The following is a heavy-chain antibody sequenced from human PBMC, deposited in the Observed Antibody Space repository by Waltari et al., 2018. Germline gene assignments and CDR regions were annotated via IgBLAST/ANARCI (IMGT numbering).Heavy chain of an antibody. J-gene: IGHJ6*03. Sequence: EVQLVESGGGLVKPGGSLRLSCAASGFTFSSYSMNWVRQAPGKGLEWVSSISSSSSYIYYADSVKGRFTISRDNAKNSLYLQMNSLRSEDTAVYYCARDLIVVVPAATNYYYMDVWGKGTTVTVSS. CDR2: ISSSSSYI. CDR3: ARDLIVVVPAATNYYYMDV. D-gene: IGHD2-2*01. CDR1: GFTFSSYS. V-gene: IGHV3-21*01.